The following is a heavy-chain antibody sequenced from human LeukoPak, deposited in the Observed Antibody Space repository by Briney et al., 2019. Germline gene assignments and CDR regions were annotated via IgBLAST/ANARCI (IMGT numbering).Heavy chain of an antibody. V-gene: IGHV1-46*01. Sequence: SVKVSCKASGYTFTSYYMHWVRQAPGQGLEWMGIINPSGGSTSYAQKFQGRVTMTRDTSTSTVYMELSSLRSEDTAVYFCARETLRALFYFDYWGQGTLVTVSS. CDR2: INPSGGST. CDR3: ARETLRALFYFDY. CDR1: GYTFTSYY. J-gene: IGHJ4*02.